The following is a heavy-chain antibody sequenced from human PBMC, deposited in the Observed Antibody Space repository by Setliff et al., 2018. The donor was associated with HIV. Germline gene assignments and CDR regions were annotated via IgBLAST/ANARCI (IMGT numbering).Heavy chain of an antibody. CDR3: ARGLTARRVGNFDY. V-gene: IGHV4-34*01. D-gene: IGHD6-6*01. CDR2: TNHSGST. J-gene: IGHJ4*02. Sequence: SETLSLTSPVYGGSFSGYYWTWIRQPPGKGLEWIGETNHSGSTNYNPSPKGRVSMSVDTSKNQFSLRLSSVTAADTAVFYCARGLTARRVGNFDYWGRGTLVTVSS. CDR1: GGSFSGYY.